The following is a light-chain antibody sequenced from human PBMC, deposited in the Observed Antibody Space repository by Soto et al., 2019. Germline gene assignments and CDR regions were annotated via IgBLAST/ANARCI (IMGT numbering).Light chain of an antibody. J-gene: IGKJ1*01. CDR1: QIVSSN. V-gene: IGKV3-15*01. CDR3: QQYNNWPTWT. CDR2: GAS. Sequence: EIVMTQSPATLSVSPGGRATLSCRASQIVSSNLAWYQQIPGQAPRLLIYGASTRATGIPARFSGSGSGTEFTLTISSLQSEDFAVYYCQQYNNWPTWTFGQGTKVEIK.